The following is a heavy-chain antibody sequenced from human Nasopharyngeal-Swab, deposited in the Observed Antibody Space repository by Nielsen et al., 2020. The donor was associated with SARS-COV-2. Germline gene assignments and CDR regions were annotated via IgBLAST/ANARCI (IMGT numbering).Heavy chain of an antibody. CDR3: ARSVKRSGNWYFDL. V-gene: IGHV4-34*01. J-gene: IGHJ2*01. CDR2: ISSSGTT. CDR1: GGPFSGFS. D-gene: IGHD1-26*01. Sequence: SETLSLTCDVNGGPFSGFSWSWIRQSPGKGLEWIGEISSSGTTNYNPSLQNPSLNGRVTLSLTSSDNQFSLEVTSVAVADTAVYYCARSVKRSGNWYFDLWGRGALVTVSS.